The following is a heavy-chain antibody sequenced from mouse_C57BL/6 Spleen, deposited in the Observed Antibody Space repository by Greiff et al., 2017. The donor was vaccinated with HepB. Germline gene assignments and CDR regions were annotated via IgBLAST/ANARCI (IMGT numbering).Heavy chain of an antibody. CDR1: GYTFTSYT. J-gene: IGHJ4*01. CDR2: INPSSGYT. CDR3: ARRDILTGNAMDY. V-gene: IGHV1-4*01. Sequence: QVQLQQSGAELARPGASVKMSCKASGYTFTSYTMHLVKQRPGQGLEWIGYINPSSGYTKYNQKFKDKATLTADKSSSTAYMQLSSLTSEDSAVYYCARRDILTGNAMDYWGQGTSVTVSS. D-gene: IGHD4-1*01.